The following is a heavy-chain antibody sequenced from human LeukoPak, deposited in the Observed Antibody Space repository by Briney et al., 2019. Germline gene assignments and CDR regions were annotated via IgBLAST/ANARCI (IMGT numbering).Heavy chain of an antibody. Sequence: ASVKVSCKASGYTFNTYGISWVRQAPGQGPEWMGWISAYNGKSNYAQKFQGRVTITRNTSISTAYMELSSLRSEDTAVYYCARGRAWGDYWGQGTLVTVSS. CDR1: GYTFNTYG. CDR2: ISAYNGKS. V-gene: IGHV1-18*01. CDR3: ARGRAWGDY. D-gene: IGHD1-26*01. J-gene: IGHJ4*02.